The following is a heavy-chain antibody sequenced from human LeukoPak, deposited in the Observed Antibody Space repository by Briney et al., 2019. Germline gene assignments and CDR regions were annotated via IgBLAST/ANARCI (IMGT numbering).Heavy chain of an antibody. D-gene: IGHD3-3*01. Sequence: PSQTLSLTCTVSGGSISSGGYYWSWIRQHPGKGLEWIGYIYYSGSTYYNPSLKSRVTISVDTSKNQFSLKLSSVTAADTAVYYCARVPPLRFLEWLGFDPWGQGTLVTVSS. CDR2: IYYSGST. CDR1: GGSISSGGYY. J-gene: IGHJ5*02. V-gene: IGHV4-31*03. CDR3: ARVPPLRFLEWLGFDP.